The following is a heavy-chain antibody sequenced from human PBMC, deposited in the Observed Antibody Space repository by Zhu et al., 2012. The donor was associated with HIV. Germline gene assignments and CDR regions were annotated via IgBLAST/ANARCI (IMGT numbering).Heavy chain of an antibody. CDR2: IYHSGST. V-gene: IGHV4-38-2*01. CDR1: GYSISSGYY. CDR3: ARSIYYYDSSGYYSDAFDI. J-gene: IGHJ3*02. D-gene: IGHD3-22*01. Sequence: QVQLQESGPGLVKPSETLSLTCAVSGYSISSGYYWGWIRQPPGKGLEWIGIIYHSGSTYYNPSLKSRVTISIDSSKSQFSLRLSSVIAADTAVYYCARSIYYYDSSGYYSDAFDIWAKGQWSPSLQ.